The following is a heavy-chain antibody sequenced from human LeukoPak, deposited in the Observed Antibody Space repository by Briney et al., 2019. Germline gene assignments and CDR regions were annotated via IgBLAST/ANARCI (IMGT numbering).Heavy chain of an antibody. D-gene: IGHD4/OR15-4a*01. Sequence: GGSLRLSCTVSGFTVSSDSMSWVRQAPGKGLEWVSFIYSDNTHYSDSVKGRFTISRDNSKNTLYLQMNSLGAEDTAVYYCARRAGAYSHPYDYWGQGTLVTVSS. J-gene: IGHJ4*02. CDR2: IYSDNT. CDR1: GFTVSSDS. CDR3: ARRAGAYSHPYDY. V-gene: IGHV3-53*01.